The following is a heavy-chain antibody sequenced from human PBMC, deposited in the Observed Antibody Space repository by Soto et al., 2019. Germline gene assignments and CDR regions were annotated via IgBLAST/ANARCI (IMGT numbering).Heavy chain of an antibody. CDR3: ARGVDSSSWYFDY. Sequence: SETLSLTCAVSGGSISSGGYSWSWIRQPPGKGLEWIGYIYHSGSTYYNPSLKSLVTISVDRSKNQFSLKLISVTAADTAVSYCARGVDSSSWYFDYLGQGTLVTVSS. V-gene: IGHV4-30-2*01. J-gene: IGHJ4*02. CDR2: IYHSGST. CDR1: GGSISSGGYS. D-gene: IGHD6-13*01.